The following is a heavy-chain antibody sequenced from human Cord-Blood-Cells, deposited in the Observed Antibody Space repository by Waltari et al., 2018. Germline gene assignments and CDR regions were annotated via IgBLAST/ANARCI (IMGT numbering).Heavy chain of an antibody. J-gene: IGHJ5*02. CDR1: GGSISSGSYY. Sequence: QVQLQESGPGLVKPSQTLSLTCTVSGGSISSGSYYWSWIRQPAGKGLEWIGYIYTSGSTNYNPSLKSRVTISVDTSKNQFSLKLSSVTAADTAVYYCAREVELGFDTWGQGTLVTVSS. D-gene: IGHD1-7*01. V-gene: IGHV4-61*09. CDR2: IYTSGST. CDR3: AREVELGFDT.